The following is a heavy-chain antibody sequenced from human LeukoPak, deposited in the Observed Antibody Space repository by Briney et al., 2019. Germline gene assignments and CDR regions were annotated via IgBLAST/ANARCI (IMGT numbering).Heavy chain of an antibody. CDR2: IIPILGIA. Sequence: SVKVSCKASGGTFSSYAISWVRQAPGQGLEWMGRIIPILGIANYAQKFQGRVTITADKSTSTAYMELSSLRSEDTAVHYCASSVQAYCGGDCYSDRSHWFDPWGQGTLVTVSS. D-gene: IGHD2-21*02. CDR1: GGTFSSYA. CDR3: ASSVQAYCGGDCYSDRSHWFDP. V-gene: IGHV1-69*04. J-gene: IGHJ5*02.